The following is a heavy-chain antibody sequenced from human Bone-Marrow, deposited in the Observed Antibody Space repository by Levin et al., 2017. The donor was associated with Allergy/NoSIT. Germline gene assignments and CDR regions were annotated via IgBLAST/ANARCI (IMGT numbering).Heavy chain of an antibody. D-gene: IGHD2-15*01. CDR2: VYWDDDK. CDR1: GFSLNTGGVG. CDR3: AHAKMGYCAGGNCYPYFDS. Sequence: SGPTLVKPTQTLTLTCTFSGFSLNTGGVGVGWIRQPPGKALEWLALVYWDDDKRYSPSLKSRLTLTEGTSENQVVLKMTNMDPVDTATYYCAHAKMGYCAGGNCYPYFDSWGQGALVTVSS. V-gene: IGHV2-5*02. J-gene: IGHJ4*02.